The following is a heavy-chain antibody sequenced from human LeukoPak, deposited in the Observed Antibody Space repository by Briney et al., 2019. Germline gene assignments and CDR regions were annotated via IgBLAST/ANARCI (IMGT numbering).Heavy chain of an antibody. CDR1: GFTFSSYG. CDR3: AKDMLLWFGGGYFDY. V-gene: IGHV3-23*01. J-gene: IGHJ4*02. CDR2: ISGSGGST. D-gene: IGHD3-10*01. Sequence: GGTLRLSCAASGFTFSSYGMSWVRQAPGKGLEWVSAISGSGGSTYYADSVKGRFTISRDNSKNTLYLQMNSLRAEDTAVYYCAKDMLLWFGGGYFDYWGQGTLVTVSS.